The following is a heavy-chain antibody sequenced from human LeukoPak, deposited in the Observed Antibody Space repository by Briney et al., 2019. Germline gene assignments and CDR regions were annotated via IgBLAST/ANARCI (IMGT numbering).Heavy chain of an antibody. Sequence: SETLSLTCTVSGGSISSGDYYWSWIRQPPGKGLEWIGYIYYSGSTYYNPSLKSRVTISVDTSKNQFSLKLSSATAADTAVYYCARDHGDYGGNYYFDYWGQGTLVTVSS. V-gene: IGHV4-30-4*01. CDR3: ARDHGDYGGNYYFDY. J-gene: IGHJ4*02. CDR2: IYYSGST. D-gene: IGHD4-23*01. CDR1: GGSISSGDYY.